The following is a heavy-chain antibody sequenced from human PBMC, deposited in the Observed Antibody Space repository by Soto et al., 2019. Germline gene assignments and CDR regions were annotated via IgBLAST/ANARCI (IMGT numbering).Heavy chain of an antibody. CDR2: INHSGST. CDR1: GGSFSGYY. V-gene: IGHV4-34*01. Sequence: PSETLSLTCAVSGGSFSGYYWSWIRQPPGKGLEWIAEINHSGSTNYNPSLKSRVTISVDTSKNQFSLKLNSVTAADTAVYYCARGRYYYDTSAPRALDIWGQGTMVTVSS. CDR3: ARGRYYYDTSAPRALDI. J-gene: IGHJ3*02. D-gene: IGHD3-22*01.